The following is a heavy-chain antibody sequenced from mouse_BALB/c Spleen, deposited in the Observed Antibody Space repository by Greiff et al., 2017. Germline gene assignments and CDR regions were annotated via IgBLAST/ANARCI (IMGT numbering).Heavy chain of an antibody. CDR3: ARGDYYGSSYQYFDV. J-gene: IGHJ1*01. CDR2: IYPGSGST. D-gene: IGHD1-1*01. V-gene: IGHV1-55*01. CDR1: GYNFTSYW. Sequence: QVQLQQPGAELVKPGTSVKLSCKASGYNFTSYWINWVKLRPGQGLEWIGDIYPGSGSTNYNEKFKSKATLTVDTSSSTAYMQLSSLASEDSALYYCARGDYYGSSYQYFDVWGAGTTVTVSS.